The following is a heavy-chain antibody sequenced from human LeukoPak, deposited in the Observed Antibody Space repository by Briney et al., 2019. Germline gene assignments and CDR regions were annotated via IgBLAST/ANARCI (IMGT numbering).Heavy chain of an antibody. CDR3: ARAGYCSGPTCHTSRPVYNWFDP. Sequence: SETLFLTCSVSGVSISSYYWTWVRQPPGKGLECVGYVYYSGNTNYNNYNPSLKSRVTISMDTSKNQFSLKLTSVTAADTAMYYCARAGYCSGPTCHTSRPVYNWFDPWGQGTQVTVSS. J-gene: IGHJ5*02. D-gene: IGHD2-15*01. CDR2: VYYSGNTNYN. CDR1: GVSISSYY. V-gene: IGHV4-59*13.